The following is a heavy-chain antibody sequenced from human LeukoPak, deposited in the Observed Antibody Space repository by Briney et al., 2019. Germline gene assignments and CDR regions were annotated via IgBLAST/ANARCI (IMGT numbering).Heavy chain of an antibody. D-gene: IGHD5-18*01. V-gene: IGHV4-59*01. CDR1: GGSISSYY. J-gene: IGHJ6*02. CDR2: VCPRGGI. Sequence: SETLSLTCTVSGGSISSYYWSWIRQPPGKGLEWIGEVCPRGGINYNPSLKTRVSISPDRSRNQFSLTMISLTAADTAVYYCARNGGYDQDVWGQGITVSVSS. CDR3: ARNGGYDQDV.